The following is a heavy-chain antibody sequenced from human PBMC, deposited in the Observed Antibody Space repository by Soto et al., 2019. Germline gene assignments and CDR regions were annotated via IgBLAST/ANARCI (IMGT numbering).Heavy chain of an antibody. CDR3: AKILTTTVAQDAFDI. J-gene: IGHJ3*02. D-gene: IGHD4-4*01. Sequence: GGSLTLSCLASGFNFSSFFMHWVRHAPGQGLEWVAVISYDGSNKYYADSVKGRFTISRDNSKNTLYMQMNSLRAEDTAVYYCAKILTTTVAQDAFDIWGQGTMVTVSS. CDR2: ISYDGSNK. V-gene: IGHV3-30*18. CDR1: GFNFSSFF.